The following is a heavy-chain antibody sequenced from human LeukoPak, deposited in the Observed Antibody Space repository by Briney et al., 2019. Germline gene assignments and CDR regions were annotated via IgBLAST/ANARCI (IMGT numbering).Heavy chain of an antibody. D-gene: IGHD3-3*01. Sequence: GGSLRLSCAASGFTFDDYAIHWVRHAPGKGLEWVSSISWNSGSIGYADSVKGRFTISRDNAKNSLYLQMNSLRAEDTALYYCAKDIHYDFSAAQKEKPSRYFDYWGQGTLVTVSS. CDR3: AKDIHYDFSAAQKEKPSRYFDY. V-gene: IGHV3-9*01. J-gene: IGHJ4*02. CDR2: ISWNSGSI. CDR1: GFTFDDYA.